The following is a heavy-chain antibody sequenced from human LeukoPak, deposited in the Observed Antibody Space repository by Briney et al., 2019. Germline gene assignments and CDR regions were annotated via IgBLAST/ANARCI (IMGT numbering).Heavy chain of an antibody. CDR3: ARGPYLAAAGTWFDY. J-gene: IGHJ4*02. CDR2: INHSGST. D-gene: IGHD6-13*01. Sequence: KPSETLSLTCTVSGGSISSYYWSWIRQPPGKGLEWIGEINHSGSTNYNPSLKSRGTISVDTSKNQFSLKLSSVTAADTAVYYCARGPYLAAAGTWFDYWGQGTLVTVSS. V-gene: IGHV4-34*01. CDR1: GGSISSYY.